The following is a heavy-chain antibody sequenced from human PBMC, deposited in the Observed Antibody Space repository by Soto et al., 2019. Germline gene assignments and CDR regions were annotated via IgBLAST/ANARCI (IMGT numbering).Heavy chain of an antibody. CDR2: ISGSGGST. V-gene: IGHV3-23*01. Sequence: PVGSLRHSCAASGFTFSSYAMIWVRQAPGKGLEWVSAISGSGGSTYYADSVKGRFTISRDNSKNTLYLQMNSLRAEDTAVYYCAKVTHSNCFDYWGQGTLVTVSS. D-gene: IGHD4-4*01. J-gene: IGHJ4*02. CDR3: AKVTHSNCFDY. CDR1: GFTFSSYA.